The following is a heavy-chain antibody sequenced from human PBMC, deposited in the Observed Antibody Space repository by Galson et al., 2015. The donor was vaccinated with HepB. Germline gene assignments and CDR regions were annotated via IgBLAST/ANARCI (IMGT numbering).Heavy chain of an antibody. CDR3: AKDLHSSGDHVDY. D-gene: IGHD6-19*01. CDR1: GFTFSSYG. J-gene: IGHJ4*02. V-gene: IGHV3-30*18. CDR2: ISYDGTNK. Sequence: SLRLSCAASGFTFSSYGMHWVRQAPGKGLEWVAVISYDGTNKYYADSVKGRFTISRDNSKNTLYLQMNSLRAEDTAVYYCAKDLHSSGDHVDYCGQGTRGTVS.